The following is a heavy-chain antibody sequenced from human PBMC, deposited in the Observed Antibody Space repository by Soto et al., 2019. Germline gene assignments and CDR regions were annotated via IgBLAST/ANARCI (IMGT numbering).Heavy chain of an antibody. V-gene: IGHV1-18*04. D-gene: IGHD5-12*01. CDR2: ISAYNGNT. CDR1: GYSFTTYD. J-gene: IGHJ5*02. CDR3: ARDEAIVATRTTTGDWFYP. Sequence: ASVKVSCKASGYSFTTYDMSWLRQAPGQGLEWMGWISAYNGNTNYAQKLQGRVTMTTDTSTSTAYMELRSLRSDDTAVYYCARDEAIVATRTTTGDWFYPWGQGTLVTVSS.